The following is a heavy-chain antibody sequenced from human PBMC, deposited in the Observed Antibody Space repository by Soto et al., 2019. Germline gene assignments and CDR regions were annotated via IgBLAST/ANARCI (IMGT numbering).Heavy chain of an antibody. Sequence: EVQLVESGGGLVQPGGSLRLSCAASGFTFSSYSMNWVRQAPGKGLEWVSDISSSSSTIYYADSVKGRFTISRDNAKKSRYLQMNSLRAEDTAVYYCARIAVAGHYWYIALWGRGTLVTVSS. CDR3: ARIAVAGHYWYIAL. CDR2: ISSSSSTI. CDR1: GFTFSSYS. J-gene: IGHJ2*01. V-gene: IGHV3-48*01. D-gene: IGHD6-19*01.